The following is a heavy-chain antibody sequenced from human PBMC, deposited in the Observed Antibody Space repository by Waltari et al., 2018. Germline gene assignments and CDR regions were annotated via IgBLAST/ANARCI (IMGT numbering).Heavy chain of an antibody. J-gene: IGHJ4*02. CDR1: GYSISSGYY. V-gene: IGHV4-38-2*01. Sequence: QVQLQQSGPGLVKPSETLSLTCAVSGYSISSGYYWGWIRQPPGKGLEWIGSIYHSGSTYYNPSLKSRVTISVDTSKNQFSLKLSSVTAADTAVYYCARTYYDFWTGAYWVHYFDDWGQGTLVTVSS. CDR3: ARTYYDFWTGAYWVHYFDD. CDR2: IYHSGST. D-gene: IGHD3-3*01.